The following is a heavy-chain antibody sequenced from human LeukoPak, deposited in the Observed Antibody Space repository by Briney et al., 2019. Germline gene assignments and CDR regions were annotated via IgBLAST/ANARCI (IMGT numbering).Heavy chain of an antibody. CDR2: SYDSGAG. CDR3: ARGGISVVRGLDH. V-gene: IGHV4-31*03. CDR1: GDSISSGSFY. J-gene: IGHJ4*02. D-gene: IGHD3-10*01. Sequence: SQTLSLTCTVSGDSISSGSFYWTWIRQRPGKGLEWIGYSYDSGAGNYNPSLKSRLTISVDTSKNQFSLNLKSLTAADTAVYYCARGGISVVRGLDHWGQGTLVSVSS.